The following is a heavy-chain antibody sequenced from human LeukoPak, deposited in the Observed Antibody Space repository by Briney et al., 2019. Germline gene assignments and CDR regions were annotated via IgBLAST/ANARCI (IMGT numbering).Heavy chain of an antibody. CDR3: ARESSGDPRFFDY. V-gene: IGHV4-61*02. D-gene: IGHD6-19*01. CDR1: GGSISSGNHY. CDR2: INTSGNT. J-gene: IGHJ4*02. Sequence: SQTLSLTCTVSGGSISSGNHYWSWIRQSAGKGLEWIGRINTSGNTKYNPSLKSRVTISVDTSKNQFSLKLTSVTAADTALYYCARESSGDPRFFDYWGQGTLVTVSS.